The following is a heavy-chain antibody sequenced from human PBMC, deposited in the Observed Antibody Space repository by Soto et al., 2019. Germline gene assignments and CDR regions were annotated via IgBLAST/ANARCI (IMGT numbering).Heavy chain of an antibody. CDR2: IDPSDSYT. CDR1: GYSFTSYW. Sequence: PGEALKISCKGSGYSFTSYWISWVRQMPGKGLEWMGRIDPSDSYTNYSPSFQGHVTISADKSISTAYLQWSSLKASDTAMYYCARPDSDYYYYGMDVWGQGTTVTAP. CDR3: ARPDSDYYYYGMDV. J-gene: IGHJ6*02. D-gene: IGHD2-21*01. V-gene: IGHV5-10-1*01.